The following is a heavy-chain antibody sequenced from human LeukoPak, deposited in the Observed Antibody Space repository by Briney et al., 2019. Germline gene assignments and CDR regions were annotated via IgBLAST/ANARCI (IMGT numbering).Heavy chain of an antibody. J-gene: IGHJ4*02. Sequence: ASVKLSCKASVYTFTSYYMHWVRQAPGQGLEWMGWISVYNDNTNYAQKVQGRVTMTTDTSTSTAYMELRSLRSDDTAVYFCARRQGGTYKFDFWGQGTLVTVSS. CDR3: ARRQGGTYKFDF. D-gene: IGHD1-26*01. CDR1: VYTFTSYY. CDR2: ISVYNDNT. V-gene: IGHV1-18*04.